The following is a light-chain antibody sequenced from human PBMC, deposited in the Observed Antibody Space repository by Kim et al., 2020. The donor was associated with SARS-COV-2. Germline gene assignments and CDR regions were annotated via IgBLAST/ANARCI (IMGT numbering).Light chain of an antibody. Sequence: ALGQTVRITCQGDSLRSYYASWYQQKPGQAPVLVIYGKNNRPSGIPDRFSDSSSGNTASLTITGAQAEDEADYYCNSRDSSGNRWVFGGGTQLTVL. CDR3: NSRDSSGNRWV. CDR1: SLRSYY. J-gene: IGLJ3*02. CDR2: GKN. V-gene: IGLV3-19*01.